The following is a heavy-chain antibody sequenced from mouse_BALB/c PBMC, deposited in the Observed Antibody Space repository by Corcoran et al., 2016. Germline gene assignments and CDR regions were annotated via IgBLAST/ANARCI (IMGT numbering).Heavy chain of an antibody. CDR1: GYSFTGYT. CDR3: ARGRMGGGNYHYAMDY. D-gene: IGHD1-1*02. Sequence: EVQLQQSGPELVKPGASMKISCKASGYSFTGYTMNWVKQSHGKNLEWIGLINPYNGGTSYNQKFKGKATLTVDKSSSTAYMELLSLTSEDSAVYYCARGRMGGGNYHYAMDYWGQGTSVTVSS. CDR2: INPYNGGT. V-gene: IGHV1-18*01. J-gene: IGHJ4*01.